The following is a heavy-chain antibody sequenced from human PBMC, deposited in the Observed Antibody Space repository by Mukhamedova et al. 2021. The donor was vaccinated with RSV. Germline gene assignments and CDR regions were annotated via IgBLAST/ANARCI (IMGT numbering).Heavy chain of an antibody. CDR2: GGTT. J-gene: IGHJ4*01. D-gene: IGHD4-17*01. CDR3: TTPLTTVTTTPGY. V-gene: IGHV3-15*01. Sequence: GGTTDYAAPVKGRFTISRDDSKNTLYLQMNSLKTEDTAVYYCTTPLTTVTTTPGYWGQEPWSPSPQ.